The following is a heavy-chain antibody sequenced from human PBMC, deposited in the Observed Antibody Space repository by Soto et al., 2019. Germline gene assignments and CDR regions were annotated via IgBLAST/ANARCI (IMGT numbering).Heavy chain of an antibody. Sequence: SVKVSCKASGYTFTSYGISWVRQAPGQGLEWMGRIIPNLGKANYAQKFQGRVTITADKSTSTAYMELSSLRSEDTAVYYCAREAAAGIHWGQGTLVTVSS. CDR2: IIPNLGKA. D-gene: IGHD6-13*01. V-gene: IGHV1-69*04. CDR1: GYTFTSYG. J-gene: IGHJ4*02. CDR3: AREAAAGIH.